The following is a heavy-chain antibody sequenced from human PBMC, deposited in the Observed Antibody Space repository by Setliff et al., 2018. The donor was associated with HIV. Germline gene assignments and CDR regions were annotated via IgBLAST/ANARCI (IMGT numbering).Heavy chain of an antibody. CDR1: GGSPIGYY. J-gene: IGHJ4*02. V-gene: IGHV4-59*01. CDR2: IYYTEIT. CDR3: ARLRGYFYGHGRYFDY. D-gene: IGHD5-18*01. Sequence: SETLSLTCTVSGGSPIGYYWSWIRQSPGKGLEWIGSIYYTEITNYNPSLKSRVTISVDTSKNQFSLKLTSVTAADTALYYCARLRGYFYGHGRYFDYWGQGTLVTVSS.